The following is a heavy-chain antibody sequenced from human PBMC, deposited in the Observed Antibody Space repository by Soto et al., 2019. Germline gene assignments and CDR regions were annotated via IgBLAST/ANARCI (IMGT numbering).Heavy chain of an antibody. CDR2: IYPGDSDT. V-gene: IGHV5-51*01. D-gene: IGHD4-17*01. Sequence: PGESLKISCKGSGYSFTSYWIGWVRQMPGKGLEWMGIIYPGDSDTRYSPSFQGQVTISADKSISTAYLQWSSLKASDTAMYYCARLRVLRYSPDYGMDVWGQGPTVTVSS. CDR3: ARLRVLRYSPDYGMDV. CDR1: GYSFTSYW. J-gene: IGHJ6*02.